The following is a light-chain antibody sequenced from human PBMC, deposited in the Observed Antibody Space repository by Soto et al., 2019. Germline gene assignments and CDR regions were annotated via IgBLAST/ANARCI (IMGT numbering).Light chain of an antibody. V-gene: IGKV3-15*01. J-gene: IGKJ4*01. CDR2: GAS. Sequence: EIVMTQSPATLSVSPGERATLSCRASQSVSSNLAWYQQKPGQAPRLLIYGASTRATGIPARFSGSGSGTEFHLTIGSLQSEDFAVYYCQQYNKVPSLTFGGGTKGEIK. CDR1: QSVSSN. CDR3: QQYNKVPSLT.